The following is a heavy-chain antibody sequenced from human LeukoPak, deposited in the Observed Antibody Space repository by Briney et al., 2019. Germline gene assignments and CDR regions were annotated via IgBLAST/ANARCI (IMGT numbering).Heavy chain of an antibody. J-gene: IGHJ6*02. D-gene: IGHD6-13*01. Sequence: ASVKVSCKASGYTFTSYGISWVRQAPGQGLEWMGWISAYNGNTNYAQKPQGRVTMTTDTSTSTAYMELRSLRSDDTAVYYCARSSSWEIYYYYGMDVWGQGTTVTVSS. V-gene: IGHV1-18*01. CDR3: ARSSSWEIYYYYGMDV. CDR2: ISAYNGNT. CDR1: GYTFTSYG.